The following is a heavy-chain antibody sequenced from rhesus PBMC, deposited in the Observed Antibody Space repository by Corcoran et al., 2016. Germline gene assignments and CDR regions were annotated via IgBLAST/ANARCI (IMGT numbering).Heavy chain of an antibody. CDR3: ARASYSGSWTGIDY. CDR1: GGSISSSNW. V-gene: IGHV4-65*01. CDR2: ISGSRGST. J-gene: IGHJ4*01. Sequence: QVQLQESGPGLVKPSETLSLTCAVSGGSISSSNWWSWIRQPPGKGLEWIVYISGSRGSTYYNPSLKRRVTISTDTSKNQFSLKLSSVTAADTAVYYCARASYSGSWTGIDYWGQGVLVTVSS. D-gene: IGHD6-25*01.